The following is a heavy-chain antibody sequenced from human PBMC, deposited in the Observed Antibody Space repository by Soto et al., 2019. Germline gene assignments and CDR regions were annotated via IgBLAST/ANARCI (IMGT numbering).Heavy chain of an antibody. D-gene: IGHD6-19*01. Sequence: QLQLQESGPGLVKPSETLSLTCTVSGGSISSSSYYWGWIRQPPGKGLEWIGSIYYSGSTYYNPSLNSRAPISVDTSKNPFSLKLSSVTAADPAVYYCASHAVHSSGFTDYWGQGTLVTVSS. CDR3: ASHAVHSSGFTDY. V-gene: IGHV4-39*01. CDR1: GGSISSSSYY. J-gene: IGHJ4*02. CDR2: IYYSGST.